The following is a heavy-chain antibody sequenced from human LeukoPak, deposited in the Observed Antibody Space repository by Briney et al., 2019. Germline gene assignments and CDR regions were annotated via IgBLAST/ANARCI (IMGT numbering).Heavy chain of an antibody. CDR1: GFTFSSYA. CDR3: TTVAAYCGGDCYSGGN. CDR2: IKSKTDGGTT. Sequence: GGSLRLSCAASGFTFSSYALSWVRQAPGKGLEWVGRIKSKTDGGTTDYAAPVKGRFTISRDDSKNTLYLQMNSLKTEDTAVYYCTTVAAYCGGDCYSGGNWGQGTRVTVSS. V-gene: IGHV3-15*01. D-gene: IGHD2-21*02. J-gene: IGHJ4*02.